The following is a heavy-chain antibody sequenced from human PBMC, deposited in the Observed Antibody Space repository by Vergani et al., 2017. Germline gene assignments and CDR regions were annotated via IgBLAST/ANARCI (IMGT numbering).Heavy chain of an antibody. CDR3: ARHTTYTDS. V-gene: IGHV5-51*01. CDR2: IYPADSDT. CDR1: EYSFGNYW. Sequence: EVELVQSGPEIRKPGECLKISCKGSEYSFGNYWIGWVRQMPGKGLEWMGIIYPADSDTRYSPSFQGQATISADKSISTAFLQWDSLKASDTALYYCARHTTYTDSWGQGTLVTVSS. D-gene: IGHD1-1*01. J-gene: IGHJ4*02.